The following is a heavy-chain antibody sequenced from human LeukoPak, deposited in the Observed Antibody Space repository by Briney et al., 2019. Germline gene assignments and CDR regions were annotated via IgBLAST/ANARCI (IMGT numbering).Heavy chain of an antibody. D-gene: IGHD3-22*01. J-gene: IGHJ5*02. Sequence: GGSLRLSCAASGFTFSSYGMHWVRQAPGKGLEWVAVISYDGSNKYYADSVKGRFTISRDNSKNTLYLQMNSLRAEDTAVYYCARDLLRYYDSSGPNWFDPWGQGTLVTVSS. V-gene: IGHV3-30*03. CDR3: ARDLLRYYDSSGPNWFDP. CDR2: ISYDGSNK. CDR1: GFTFSSYG.